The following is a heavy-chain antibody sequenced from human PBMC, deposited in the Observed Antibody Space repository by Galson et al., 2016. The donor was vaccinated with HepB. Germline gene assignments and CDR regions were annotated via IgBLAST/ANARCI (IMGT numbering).Heavy chain of an antibody. J-gene: IGHJ4*02. Sequence: SLRLSCAASGFTFSDAWMSWVRQAPGKELEWVGHIKSKIDGGTTEYPAPVRGRFTISRDDSKNTVYLQMNSLKTEDAAVYYCTISMIVWDKEKEKGPNYYDYWGQGTLVTVSS. CDR1: GFTFSDAW. V-gene: IGHV3-15*01. D-gene: IGHD3-22*01. CDR3: TISMIVWDKEKEKGPNYYDY. CDR2: IKSKIDGGTT.